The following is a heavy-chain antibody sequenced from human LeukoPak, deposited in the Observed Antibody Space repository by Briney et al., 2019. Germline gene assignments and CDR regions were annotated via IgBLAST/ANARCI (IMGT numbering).Heavy chain of an antibody. J-gene: IGHJ4*02. CDR2: ISGSSGNI. Sequence: GGSLRLSCAASGFTFSTYSMNWVRQAPGKGLEWVSYISGSSGNIDYADSVKGRFTISRDNAKNSLYLQMNSLRAEDTAVYYCARENFQYWAQGTLVTVSS. CDR1: GFTFSTYS. V-gene: IGHV3-48*04. CDR3: ARENFQY.